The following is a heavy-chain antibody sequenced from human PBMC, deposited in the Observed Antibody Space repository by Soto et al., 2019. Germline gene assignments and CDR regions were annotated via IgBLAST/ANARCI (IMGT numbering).Heavy chain of an antibody. Sequence: GGSLRLSCEASGFTFSIYAMHWVRQAPGKGLEWVAVISYDGSNKYYADSVKGRFTISRDNSKNTLYLQMNSLRAEDTAVYFCAREALLYPSKGFGYWGQGTLVTVSS. CDR2: ISYDGSNK. J-gene: IGHJ4*02. D-gene: IGHD2-15*01. CDR3: AREALLYPSKGFGY. CDR1: GFTFSIYA. V-gene: IGHV3-30-3*01.